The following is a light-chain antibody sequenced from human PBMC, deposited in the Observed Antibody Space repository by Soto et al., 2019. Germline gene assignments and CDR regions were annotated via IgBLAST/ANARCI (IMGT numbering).Light chain of an antibody. CDR3: SAYASSGTVI. J-gene: IGLJ2*01. CDR2: DGI. Sequence: QSALTQPASVSGSPGQSITISCTGTSSDVGAHNYVYWYQQRPVKAPKLMVYDGISRPSGISNRFSGSKSGNTASLTISGVQAEDEADYYCSAYASSGTVIFGGGTKLTVL. CDR1: SSDVGAHNY. V-gene: IGLV2-14*01.